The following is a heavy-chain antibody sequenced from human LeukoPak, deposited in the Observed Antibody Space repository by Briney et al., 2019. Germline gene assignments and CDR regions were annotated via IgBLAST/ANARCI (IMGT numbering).Heavy chain of an antibody. V-gene: IGHV4-59*01. CDR2: IYYSGST. Sequence: SETLSLTCTLSGGSISSYYWNSIRQPPGKGLEWIGYIYYSGSTNYNPSLKSRVTISVDTSKNQFSLKLSSVTAADTAVYYCARGADSSGYYSIFYFDYWGQGTLVTVSS. CDR1: GGSISSYY. D-gene: IGHD3-22*01. J-gene: IGHJ4*02. CDR3: ARGADSSGYYSIFYFDY.